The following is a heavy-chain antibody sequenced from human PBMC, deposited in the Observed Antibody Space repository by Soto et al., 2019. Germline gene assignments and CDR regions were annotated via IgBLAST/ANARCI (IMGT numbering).Heavy chain of an antibody. J-gene: IGHJ4*02. CDR2: ISGSGGST. Sequence: GGSLRLSCAASGFTFSSYAMSWVRQAPGKGLEWVSAISGSGGSTYYADSVKGRFTISRDNSKNTLYLQMNSLRAEDTAVYYCAKGGYSSSWYFFYFDYWGQGTLVTVSS. CDR3: AKGGYSSSWYFFYFDY. V-gene: IGHV3-23*01. CDR1: GFTFSSYA. D-gene: IGHD6-13*01.